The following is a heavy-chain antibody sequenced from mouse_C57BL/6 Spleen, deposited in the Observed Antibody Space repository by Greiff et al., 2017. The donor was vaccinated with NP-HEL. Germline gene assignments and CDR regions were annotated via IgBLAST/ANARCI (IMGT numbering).Heavy chain of an antibody. Sequence: EVQRVESGGGLVKPGGSLKLSCAASGFTFSSYAMSWVRQTPEKRLEWVATISDGGSYTYYPDNVKGRFTISRDNAKNNLYLQMSHLKSEDTAMYYCARVYGSRGGYYFDYWGQGTTLTVSS. CDR2: ISDGGSYT. CDR3: ARVYGSRGGYYFDY. D-gene: IGHD1-1*01. V-gene: IGHV5-4*01. J-gene: IGHJ2*01. CDR1: GFTFSSYA.